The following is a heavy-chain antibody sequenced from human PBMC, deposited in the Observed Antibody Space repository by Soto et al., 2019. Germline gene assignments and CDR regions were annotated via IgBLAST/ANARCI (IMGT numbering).Heavy chain of an antibody. CDR1: GFTFSSYA. D-gene: IGHD3-10*01. CDR3: AKVIYGLGSYYQGLDY. Sequence: GGSLRLSCAASGFTFSSYAMSWVRQAPGKGLEWVSTISGSSGSTYYADSVKGRFTISRDNSKNTLYLQMNSLRAEDTAVYYCAKVIYGLGSYYQGLDYWGQGTLVTVSS. V-gene: IGHV3-23*01. CDR2: ISGSSGST. J-gene: IGHJ4*02.